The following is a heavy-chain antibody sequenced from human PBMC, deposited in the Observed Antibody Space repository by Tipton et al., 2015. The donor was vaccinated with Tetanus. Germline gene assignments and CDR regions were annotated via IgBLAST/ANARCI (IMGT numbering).Heavy chain of an antibody. Sequence: SLRLSCAASGFTFDDHAMHWVRQAPGKGLEWVSLISWDARVTYYSDAVKGRFTISRDNSKSTLYLQMNSLRAEDTAVFYCARGSILTGLFHLDYWGQGTLVTVSS. V-gene: IGHV3-43D*04. CDR1: GFTFDDHA. D-gene: IGHD3-9*01. J-gene: IGHJ4*02. CDR3: ARGSILTGLFHLDY. CDR2: ISWDARVT.